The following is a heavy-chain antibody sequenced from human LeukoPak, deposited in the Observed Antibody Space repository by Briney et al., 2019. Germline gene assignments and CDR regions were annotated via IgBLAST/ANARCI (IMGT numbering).Heavy chain of an antibody. V-gene: IGHV3-30*02. CDR3: TRDPSGRSYGFVDY. CDR1: GFTLMSFG. D-gene: IGHD5-18*01. J-gene: IGHJ4*02. CDR2: LHKDGSRD. Sequence: GGSLRLSCAVSGFTLMSFGMHWVRQAPGKGLEWVAFLHKDGSRDYYADSVKGRFTISRDTSKNTVYLQMNSLRVDDTAVHYCTRDPSGRSYGFVDYWGQGTLVTVSS.